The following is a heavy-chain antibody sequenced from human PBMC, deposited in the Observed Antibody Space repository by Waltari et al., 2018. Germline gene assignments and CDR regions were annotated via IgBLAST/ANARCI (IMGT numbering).Heavy chain of an antibody. V-gene: IGHV3-7*01. CDR3: ARDQWFAFDI. CDR2: IKKDGSEE. D-gene: IGHD3-22*01. CDR1: GFPLSSYW. J-gene: IGHJ3*02. Sequence: EVQLVESGGGLVQPGGSLGLSCAASGFPLSSYWMSWVRQAPGKGPEWVANIKKDGSEEYYVDSVRGRFTISRDNAKNSLYLQMNSLRPEDTAVYYCARDQWFAFDIWGQGTMVTVSS.